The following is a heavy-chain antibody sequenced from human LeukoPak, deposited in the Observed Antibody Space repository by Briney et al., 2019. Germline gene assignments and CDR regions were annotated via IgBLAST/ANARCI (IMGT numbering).Heavy chain of an antibody. V-gene: IGHV4-39*01. J-gene: IGHJ1*01. CDR3: ARRSPYYDFWSGYDY. Sequence: NPSETLSLTCSVSGGSVSSSSYYWGGIRQPAGKGLEGIGIIYYSGTTHYNPSLKSRLTISVDTSKNQFSLKLSSVTAADTAVYYCARRSPYYDFWSGYDYWGQGALVTVSS. D-gene: IGHD3-3*01. CDR1: GGSVSSSSYY. CDR2: IYYSGTT.